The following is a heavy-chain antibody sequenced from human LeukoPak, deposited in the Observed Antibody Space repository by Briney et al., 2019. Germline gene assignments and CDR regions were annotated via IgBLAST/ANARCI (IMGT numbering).Heavy chain of an antibody. CDR3: ARDRPNYYGSDGHYYRRDGDY. CDR1: GFTFSIYA. D-gene: IGHD3-22*01. V-gene: IGHV3-23*01. CDR2: ITSRGEST. J-gene: IGHJ4*02. Sequence: PGGSLRLSCAASGFTFSIYAMSWVRQAPGKGLQWVSSITSRGESTWYADSVKGRFTITRDNSENTLYLQMHRLRAEDTAVYYCARDRPNYYGSDGHYYRRDGDYWGRGTLVSVSS.